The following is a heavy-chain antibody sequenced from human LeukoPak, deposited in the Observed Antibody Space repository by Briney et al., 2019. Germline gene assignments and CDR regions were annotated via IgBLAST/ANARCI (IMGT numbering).Heavy chain of an antibody. J-gene: IGHJ4*02. V-gene: IGHV4-39*07. CDR1: GGSISSIIYY. CDR3: ARVDASSRYYSWGNYYFDY. Sequence: PSETLSLTCTVSGGSISSIIYYWGWIRQPPGKGLEWIGEINHSGSTNYNPSLKSRVTISVDTSKNQFSLKLSSVTAADTAVYYCARVDASSRYYSWGNYYFDYWGQGTLVTVSS. CDR2: INHSGST. D-gene: IGHD3-22*01.